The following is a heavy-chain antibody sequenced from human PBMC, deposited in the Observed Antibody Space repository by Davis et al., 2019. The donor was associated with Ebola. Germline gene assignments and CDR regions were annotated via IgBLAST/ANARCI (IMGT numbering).Heavy chain of an antibody. CDR1: GGSISSYY. J-gene: IGHJ6*02. CDR3: ARRGYYYGSGSMDV. Sequence: SETLSLTCTVSGGSISSYYWSWIRQPPGKGLEWIGYIYYSGSTNYNPSLKSRVTISVDTSKNQFSLKLSSVTAADTAVYYCARRGYYYGSGSMDVWGQGTTVTVSS. D-gene: IGHD3-10*01. V-gene: IGHV4-59*08. CDR2: IYYSGST.